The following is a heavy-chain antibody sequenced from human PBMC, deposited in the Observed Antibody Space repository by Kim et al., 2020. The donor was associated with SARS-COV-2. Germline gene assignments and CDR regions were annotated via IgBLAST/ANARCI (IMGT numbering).Heavy chain of an antibody. CDR2: ISYDGSNK. CDR3: ARDGRTLIDY. V-gene: IGHV3-33*05. J-gene: IGHJ4*02. D-gene: IGHD1-7*01. CDR1: GFTFSSYG. Sequence: GGSLRLSCAASGFTFSSYGMHWVRQAPGKGLEWVAVISYDGSNKYYADSVKGRFTISRDNSKNTLYLQMNSLRAEDTAVYYCARDGRTLIDYWGQGTLVT.